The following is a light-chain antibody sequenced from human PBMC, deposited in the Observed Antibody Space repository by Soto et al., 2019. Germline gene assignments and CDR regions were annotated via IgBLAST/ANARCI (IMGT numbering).Light chain of an antibody. CDR3: QQRSKWPLT. V-gene: IGKV3-11*01. CDR2: DAS. CDR1: QSVSSY. J-gene: IGKJ5*01. Sequence: EIMLTQSPATLSLSPGERATLSCRASQSVSSYLAWYQQKPGQAPRLLIYDASNRATGIPARFSGSGSGTDFTLTISSLEPEDFAVYYCQQRSKWPLTFGQGTRLEIK.